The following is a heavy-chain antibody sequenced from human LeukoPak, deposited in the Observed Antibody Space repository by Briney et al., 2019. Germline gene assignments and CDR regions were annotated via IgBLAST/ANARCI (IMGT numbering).Heavy chain of an antibody. D-gene: IGHD5-12*01. V-gene: IGHV3-23*01. J-gene: IGHJ4*02. CDR3: AKDSIRGYNASERGDY. CDR1: GFTFSSYA. Sequence: GGSLRLSCAASGFTFSSYAMSWVRQAPGKGLGWVSAISGSAPTTYYAGSVKGRFTISRDNSKNTLYLQMNSLRAEDTAVYYCAKDSIRGYNASERGDYWGQGTLVTVSS. CDR2: ISGSAPTT.